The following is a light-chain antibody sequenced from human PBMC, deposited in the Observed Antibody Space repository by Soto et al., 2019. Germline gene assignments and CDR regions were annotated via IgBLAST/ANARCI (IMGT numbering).Light chain of an antibody. J-gene: IGKJ1*01. CDR3: QQYNSSPPT. CDR2: GAS. V-gene: IGKV3D-15*01. CDR1: QSVNTN. Sequence: EIQMTQSPSTLSVSPGERATISCRASQSVNTNVAWYQQEPGQAPRLLIYGASAMDSGIPARFSGSVSGTEFALTISSLQPEDFAIYYCQQYNSSPPTFGQGTKVDI.